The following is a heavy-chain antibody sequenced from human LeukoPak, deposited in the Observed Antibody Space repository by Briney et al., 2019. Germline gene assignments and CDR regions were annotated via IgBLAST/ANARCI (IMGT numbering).Heavy chain of an antibody. V-gene: IGHV3-11*03. J-gene: IGHJ4*02. CDR3: AKAEGYDILTGLDY. CDR1: GFTFSDYY. Sequence: GGSLRLSCAASGFTFSDYYMSWIRQAPGKGLEWVSYISSSSSYTNYADSVKGRFTISRDNSKHTLYLQMNSLRTEDTAVYYCAKAEGYDILTGLDYWGQGTLVTVSS. D-gene: IGHD3-9*01. CDR2: ISSSSSYT.